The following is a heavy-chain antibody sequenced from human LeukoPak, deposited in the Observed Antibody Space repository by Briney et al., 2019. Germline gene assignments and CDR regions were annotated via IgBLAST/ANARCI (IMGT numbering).Heavy chain of an antibody. CDR1: GFTFSSYE. CDR2: ISSIGTTI. J-gene: IGHJ4*02. V-gene: IGHV3-48*03. Sequence: GGSLRLSCAASGFTFSSYEMNWVRQAPGKGLEWVSHISSIGTTIYYADSVKGRFTISRDNAKNSLFLQMNSLRAEDTPVYYCAVGGGYWGQGTLVTVSS. D-gene: IGHD3-16*01. CDR3: AVGGGY.